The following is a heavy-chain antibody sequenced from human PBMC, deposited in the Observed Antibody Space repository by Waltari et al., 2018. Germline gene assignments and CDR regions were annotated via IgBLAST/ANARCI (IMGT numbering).Heavy chain of an antibody. V-gene: IGHV4-39*07. Sequence: QLQLQESGPGLVKPSETLSLTCTVSGGSISSSSYYWGWIRQPPGKVLEWIGSIYYSGCTYYNPSLKSRVTISVDTSKNQFSLKLSSVTAADTAVYYCAREGCSSTSCYGMVDYWGQGTLVTVSS. CDR1: GGSISSSSYY. CDR3: AREGCSSTSCYGMVDY. D-gene: IGHD2-2*01. J-gene: IGHJ4*02. CDR2: IYYSGCT.